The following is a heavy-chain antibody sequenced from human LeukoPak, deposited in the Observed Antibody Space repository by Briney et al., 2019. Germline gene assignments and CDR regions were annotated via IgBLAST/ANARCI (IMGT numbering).Heavy chain of an antibody. J-gene: IGHJ4*02. V-gene: IGHV3-9*03. CDR2: ISWNSGSI. D-gene: IGHD3-22*01. CDR1: GFTFDDYA. CDR3: AAMKYYYDSSGYYYENY. Sequence: PGGSLRLSCVTSGFTFDDYAMHWVRQTPGKGLEWVSGISWNSGSIGYADSVKGRFTISRDNAKNSLYLQMSSLRTEDLALYYCAAMKYYYDSSGYYYENYWGQGTLVTVSS.